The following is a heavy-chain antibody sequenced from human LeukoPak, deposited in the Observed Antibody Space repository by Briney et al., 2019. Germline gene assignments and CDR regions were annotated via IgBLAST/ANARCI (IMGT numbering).Heavy chain of an antibody. CDR3: ARENSGSYYQFDC. J-gene: IGHJ4*02. CDR1: GFTFSSNG. CDR2: ISSSTSYI. D-gene: IGHD1-26*01. V-gene: IGHV3-21*01. Sequence: PGGSLRLSCAASGFTFSSNGMSWVRQAPGKGLEWVSSISSSTSYIYYADSVKGRFTISRDNAKNSLYLQMNSLRPEDTAVYYCARENSGSYYQFDCWGQGTLVTVSS.